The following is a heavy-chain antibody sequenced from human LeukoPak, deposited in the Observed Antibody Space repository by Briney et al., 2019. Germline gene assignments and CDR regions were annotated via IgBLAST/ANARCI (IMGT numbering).Heavy chain of an antibody. V-gene: IGHV3-48*03. CDR2: ISSSGSTI. D-gene: IGHD1-26*01. J-gene: IGHJ4*02. CDR3: ARDLGIVGATTIDY. CDR1: GFTFSSYE. Sequence: GGSLRLSCAASGFTFSSYEMNWVRQAPGNGLEWVSYISSSGSTIYYADSVKGRFTISRDNAKNSLYLQMNSLRAEDTAVYYCARDLGIVGATTIDYWGQGTLVTVSS.